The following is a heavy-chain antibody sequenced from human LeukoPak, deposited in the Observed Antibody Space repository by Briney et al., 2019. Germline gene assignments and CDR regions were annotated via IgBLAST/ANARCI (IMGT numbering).Heavy chain of an antibody. CDR1: GFTFSYYS. CDR2: ISGSSSDI. J-gene: IGHJ2*01. V-gene: IGHV3-48*02. CDR3: AKEGGWGNWYFDL. D-gene: IGHD3-16*01. Sequence: PGGSLRLSCAASGFTFSYYSMNWVRQAPGKGLEWVSYISGSSSDIYYADSVKGRFTVSRDNSKNTVYLEVNSLRDEDTAVYYCAKEGGWGNWYFDLWGRGALVTVSS.